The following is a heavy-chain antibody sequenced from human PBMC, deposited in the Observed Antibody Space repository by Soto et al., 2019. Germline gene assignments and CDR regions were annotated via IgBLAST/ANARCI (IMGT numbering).Heavy chain of an antibody. V-gene: IGHV3-48*03. Sequence: RRLSCAASGFTFSSYEMNWVRQAPGKGLEWVSYISSSGSTIYYADSVKGRFTISRDNAKNSLYLQMNSLRAEDTAVYYCARTSIAAAGQSGMDVWGQGTTVTVSS. CDR1: GFTFSSYE. CDR2: ISSSGSTI. J-gene: IGHJ6*02. D-gene: IGHD6-13*01. CDR3: ARTSIAAAGQSGMDV.